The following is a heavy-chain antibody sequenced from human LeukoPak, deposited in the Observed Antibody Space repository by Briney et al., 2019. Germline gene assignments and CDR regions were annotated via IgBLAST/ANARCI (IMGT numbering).Heavy chain of an antibody. Sequence: SETLSLTCTVSGGSISSSSYYWGWIRQPPGKGLEWIGSIYYSGSSYYNPSLKSRVTISVDTSKNQFSLKLSSVTAADTAVYYCASIYDFWSGYSVYFDYWGQGTLVTVSS. CDR3: ASIYDFWSGYSVYFDY. CDR2: IYYSGSS. J-gene: IGHJ4*02. CDR1: GGSISSSSYY. V-gene: IGHV4-39*01. D-gene: IGHD3-3*01.